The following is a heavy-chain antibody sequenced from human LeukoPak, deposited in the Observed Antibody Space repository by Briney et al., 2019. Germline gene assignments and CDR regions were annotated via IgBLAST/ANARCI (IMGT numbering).Heavy chain of an antibody. D-gene: IGHD2-2*02. CDR3: PSAGGSYNNWFDP. CDR2: IYYSGST. V-gene: IGHV4-31*03. Sequence: PSETLSLTCTVAGGSISSGGYYWSWLRQHPGKGLEWIGYIYYSGSTYYNPSLKSRVTISVDTSKNQFSLKLSSVTAADTAVYYCPSAGGSYNNWFDPWGQGTLVTVSS. J-gene: IGHJ5*02. CDR1: GGSISSGGYY.